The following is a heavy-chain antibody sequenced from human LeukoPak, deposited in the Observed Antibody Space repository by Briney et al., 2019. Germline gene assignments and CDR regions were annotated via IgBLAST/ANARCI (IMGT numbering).Heavy chain of an antibody. CDR3: ARAPTPTYDFWSGYLPDDAFDI. Sequence: GGSLRLSCAASGFAVSSNYMSWVRQAPGKGLEWVSVIYSGGSTYYADSVKGRFTISRDNSKNTQYLQMNSLRAEDTAVYYCARAPTPTYDFWSGYLPDDAFDIWGQGTMVTVSS. CDR2: IYSGGST. V-gene: IGHV3-66*01. J-gene: IGHJ3*02. D-gene: IGHD3-3*01. CDR1: GFAVSSNY.